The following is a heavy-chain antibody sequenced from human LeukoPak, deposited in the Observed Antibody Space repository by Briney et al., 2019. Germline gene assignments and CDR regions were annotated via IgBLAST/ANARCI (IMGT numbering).Heavy chain of an antibody. J-gene: IGHJ3*02. Sequence: PGGSLRLSCAASGFTFSSYSMNWVRQAPGKGLEWVSSISSGSYIYYADSVKGRFTISRDNAKNSLYLQMNSLRAEDTAVYYCARDPSSVVVPAAIMTGAFDIWGQGTMVTVSS. D-gene: IGHD2-2*01. CDR1: GFTFSSYS. CDR3: ARDPSSVVVPAAIMTGAFDI. CDR2: ISSGSYI. V-gene: IGHV3-21*01.